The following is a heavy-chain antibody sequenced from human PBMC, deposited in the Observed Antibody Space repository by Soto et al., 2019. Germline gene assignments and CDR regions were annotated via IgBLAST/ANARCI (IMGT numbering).Heavy chain of an antibody. V-gene: IGHV3-23*01. CDR1: GFTFSSYA. D-gene: IGHD6-6*01. CDR3: AKSTRHYYYYYYGMDV. CDR2: ISGSGGST. Sequence: PWGSLRLSCAASGFTFSSYAMSWVRQAPGKGLEWVSAISGSGGSTYYADSVKGRFTISRDNSKNTLYLQMNSLRAEDTAVYYCAKSTRHYYYYYYGMDVWGQGTTVTVSS. J-gene: IGHJ6*02.